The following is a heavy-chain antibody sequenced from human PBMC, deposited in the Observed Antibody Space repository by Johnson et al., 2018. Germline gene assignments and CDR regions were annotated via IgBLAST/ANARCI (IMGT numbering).Heavy chain of an antibody. CDR1: GFTFDGFS. D-gene: IGHD2-2*02. CDR2: ISSSCTTT. Sequence: VQLQESGGGLVQPGGSLGLSCAASGFTFDGFSMNWVRQAPGKGLEWVTNISSSCTTTYYEDAVRGRFTISRDNAKNSLYLQVNSLRDEDTAVYYCASGCSYTSCYRTDYFQHWGQGTLVTVSS. CDR3: ASGCSYTSCYRTDYFQH. V-gene: IGHV3-48*02. J-gene: IGHJ1*01.